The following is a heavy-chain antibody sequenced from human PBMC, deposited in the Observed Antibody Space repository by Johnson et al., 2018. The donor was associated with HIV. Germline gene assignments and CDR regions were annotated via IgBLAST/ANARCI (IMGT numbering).Heavy chain of an antibody. CDR2: IKQDGSEK. J-gene: IGHJ3*01. CDR3: ARDRVYSGSYYSGAFDG. D-gene: IGHD1-26*01. CDR1: GFTFDDYG. Sequence: EVQLVESGGGVVRPGGSLRLSCAASGFTFDDYGMSWVRQAPGKGLEWVANIKQDGSEKYYVDSLKGRFTISRDNVKKSLFLQMNGLRADDTAVYYCARDRVYSGSYYSGAFDGWGQGAMVTVSS. V-gene: IGHV3-7*05.